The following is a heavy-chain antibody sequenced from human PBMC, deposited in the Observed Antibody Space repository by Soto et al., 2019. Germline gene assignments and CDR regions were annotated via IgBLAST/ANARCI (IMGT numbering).Heavy chain of an antibody. V-gene: IGHV1-69*06. CDR2: IIPIFGTA. CDR1: GGTFSSYA. D-gene: IGHD3-10*01. Sequence: ASVKVSCKASGGTFSSYAISWVRQAPGQGLEWMGGIIPIFGTANYAQKFQGRVTITADKSTSTAYMELSSLRSEDTAVYYCASGSTWEDPTKLYMPLTPWGQGTLVTVSS. CDR3: ASGSTWEDPTKLYMPLTP. J-gene: IGHJ5*02.